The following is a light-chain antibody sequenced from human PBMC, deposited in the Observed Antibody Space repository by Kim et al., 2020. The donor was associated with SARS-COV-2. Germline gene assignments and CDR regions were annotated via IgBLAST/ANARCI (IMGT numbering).Light chain of an antibody. CDR2: AAS. CDR3: KQLNSYPLMYT. Sequence: DIQLTQSPSFLSASVGDRVTITCRASQGISSYLAWYQQKPGKAPKLLIYAASTLQSGVPSRFSGSGSGTEFTLTISSLQPEDFATYYCKQLNSYPLMYTFGQGTKL. J-gene: IGKJ2*01. V-gene: IGKV1-9*01. CDR1: QGISSY.